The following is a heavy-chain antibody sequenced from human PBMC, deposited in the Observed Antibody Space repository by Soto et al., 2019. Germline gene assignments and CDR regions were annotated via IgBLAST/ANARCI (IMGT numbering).Heavy chain of an antibody. CDR3: AKELEVARGCMDV. J-gene: IGHJ6*02. Sequence: GGSLRLSCAASGFNFSSYSRSWVRQTPGKGLEWVSAISGSGGSTYYADSVKGRFTISRDNSKNTLYLQMNSLRAEDTAVYYCAKELEVARGCMDVWGQGTTVTVSS. V-gene: IGHV3-23*01. CDR1: GFNFSSYS. D-gene: IGHD2-21*01. CDR2: ISGSGGST.